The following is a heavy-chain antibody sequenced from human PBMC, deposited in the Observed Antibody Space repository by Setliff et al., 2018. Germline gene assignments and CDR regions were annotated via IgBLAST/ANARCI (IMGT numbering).Heavy chain of an antibody. J-gene: IGHJ3*01. CDR3: TGHEDRNKCTSSSCYRENDAFDV. V-gene: IGHV5-51*01. D-gene: IGHD2-2*01. Sequence: GESLTISCKASGYIFTNYWIGWVRQMPGKGLEWIGVIYPGDSDTRYSPSFQGQVTISADKSINTAYLQWSSLKASDTATYYCTGHEDRNKCTSSSCYRENDAFDVWGQGAMVTVSS. CDR1: GYIFTNYW. CDR2: IYPGDSDT.